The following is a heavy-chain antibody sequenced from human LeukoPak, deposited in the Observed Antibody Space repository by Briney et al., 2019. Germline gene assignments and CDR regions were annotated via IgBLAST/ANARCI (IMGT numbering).Heavy chain of an antibody. D-gene: IGHD5-18*01. CDR3: AIDRDTAMGL. V-gene: IGHV3-30*19. CDR1: GFTFSSYG. CDR2: ISYDGNDK. J-gene: IGHJ4*02. Sequence: PGRSLRLSCAASGFTFSSYGMHWVRQAPGKGLEWVAIISYDGNDKYYTDSVKGRFTISRDKSKNTLYLQMNSLRAEDTAVYYCAIDRDTAMGLWGQGTLVTVSS.